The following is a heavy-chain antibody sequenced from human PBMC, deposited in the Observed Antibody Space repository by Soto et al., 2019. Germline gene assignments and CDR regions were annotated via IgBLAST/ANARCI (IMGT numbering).Heavy chain of an antibody. Sequence: GESLRLSCAASGFTFRNYAMHWVRQAPGKGLECVAVISYDGSNKFYRDYVKGRFTISRDNSKNTLYLQINSLRYEDTAVYYCARGDREDIAVVVGVRPGEYGVDVWGQGTTVTVSS. CDR3: ARGDREDIAVVVGVRPGEYGVDV. CDR2: ISYDGSNK. J-gene: IGHJ6*02. CDR1: GFTFRNYA. V-gene: IGHV3-30-3*01. D-gene: IGHD2-15*01.